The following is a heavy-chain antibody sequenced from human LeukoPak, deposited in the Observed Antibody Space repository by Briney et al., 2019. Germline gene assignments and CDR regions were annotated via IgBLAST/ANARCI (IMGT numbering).Heavy chain of an antibody. CDR3: TRGKPETVFDS. J-gene: IGHJ4*01. CDR2: INHSGST. V-gene: IGHV4-34*01. Sequence: SETLSLTCSVYGGSFSGYCWSWIGQPPGKGLEWIGEINHSGSTNYNPSLKTRVTISLDRSKDQFSLKLTSVTAADTAVYYCTRGKPETVFDSWGRGTLVTVSS. CDR1: GGSFSGYC.